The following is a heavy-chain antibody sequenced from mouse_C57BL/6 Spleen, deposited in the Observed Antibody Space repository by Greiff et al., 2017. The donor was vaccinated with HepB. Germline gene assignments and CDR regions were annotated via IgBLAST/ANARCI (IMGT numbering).Heavy chain of an antibody. J-gene: IGHJ1*03. D-gene: IGHD1-1*01. CDR1: GYTFTDYY. CDR2: INPNNGGT. CDR3: ARGEAYYYGSSPYFDV. V-gene: IGHV1-26*01. Sequence: VQLQQSGPELVKPGASVKISCKASGYTFTDYYMNWVKQSHGKSLEWIGDINPNNGGTNYNQKFKGKATLTVDKSSSTAYMALRSLTSEDSAVYYCARGEAYYYGSSPYFDVWGTGTTVTVSS.